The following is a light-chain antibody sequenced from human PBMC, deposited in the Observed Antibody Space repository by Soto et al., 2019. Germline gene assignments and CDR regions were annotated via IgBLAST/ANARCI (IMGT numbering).Light chain of an antibody. CDR1: QSVSSSS. CDR2: GAS. J-gene: IGKJ5*01. CDR3: QRYGSSPSIT. V-gene: IGKV3-20*01. Sequence: EIVLTQSPGTLSLSPGERATLSCRASQSVSSSSLAWYQQKPGQASRLLIYGASSRATDIPDRFSGSGSGTDFTLTISTLEPEDFAVYYCQRYGSSPSITFGQGTRLEIK.